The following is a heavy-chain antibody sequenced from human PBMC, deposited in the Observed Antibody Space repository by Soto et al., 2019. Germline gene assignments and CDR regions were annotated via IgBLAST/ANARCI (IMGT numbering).Heavy chain of an antibody. CDR3: ARAPMVLSRSYFDS. D-gene: IGHD2-8*01. V-gene: IGHV4-59*01. CDR2: ISYSGNT. Sequence: SETLSLTCTVSGGSISNFYWSWIRQPPGKGLELIGYISYSGNTNYNPSLKSRVSISVDTSKNQLSLNLTSVTAADTAVYYCARAPMVLSRSYFDSWGQGTPVTVSS. CDR1: GGSISNFY. J-gene: IGHJ4*02.